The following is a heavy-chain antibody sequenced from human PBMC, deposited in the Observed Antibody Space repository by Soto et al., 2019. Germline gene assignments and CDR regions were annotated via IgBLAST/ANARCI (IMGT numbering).Heavy chain of an antibody. D-gene: IGHD3-9*01. Sequence: GSLRLSCAASGFTLSSYAMSWVRQAPGKGLEWVSAISGSGGSTYYADSVKGRFTISRDNSKNTLYLQMNSLRAEDTAVYYCAKEPVYDILTGYSPSTNWFDPWGQGTLVTVSS. CDR2: ISGSGGST. J-gene: IGHJ5*02. V-gene: IGHV3-23*01. CDR3: AKEPVYDILTGYSPSTNWFDP. CDR1: GFTLSSYA.